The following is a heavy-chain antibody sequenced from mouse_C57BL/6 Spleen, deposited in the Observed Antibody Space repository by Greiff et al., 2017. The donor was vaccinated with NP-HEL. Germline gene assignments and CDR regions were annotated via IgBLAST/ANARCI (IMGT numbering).Heavy chain of an antibody. CDR2: ISYDGSN. J-gene: IGHJ3*01. Sequence: EVQLQQSGPGLVKPSQSLSLTCSVTGYSITSGYYWNWIRQFPGNKLEWMGYISYDGSNNYNPSLKNRISITRDTSKNQFFLKLNSVTTEDTATYYCARDTDDYDAWFAYWGQGTLVTVSA. D-gene: IGHD2-4*01. CDR1: GYSITSGYY. CDR3: ARDTDDYDAWFAY. V-gene: IGHV3-6*01.